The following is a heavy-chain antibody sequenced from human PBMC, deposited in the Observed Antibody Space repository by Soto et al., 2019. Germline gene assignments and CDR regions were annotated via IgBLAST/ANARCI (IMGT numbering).Heavy chain of an antibody. CDR2: IYHSGST. Sequence: QVQLQESGPGLVKPSGTLSLTCAVSGGSISSSNWWSWVRQPPGKGLEWIGEIYHSGSTNYNPSLKSLVTISVDKSKNQFSLKLSSAAAADTAVYYCARVVGNDAFDIWGQGTMVTVSS. J-gene: IGHJ3*02. D-gene: IGHD2-2*01. CDR3: ARVVGNDAFDI. CDR1: GGSISSSNW. V-gene: IGHV4-4*02.